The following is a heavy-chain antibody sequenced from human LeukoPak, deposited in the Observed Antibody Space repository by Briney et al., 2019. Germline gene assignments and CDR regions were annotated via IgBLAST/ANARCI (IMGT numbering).Heavy chain of an antibody. D-gene: IGHD2-21*02. CDR2: IRNKAYGGTK. CDR3: ARSRRASCGGACYSFDY. J-gene: IGHJ4*02. V-gene: IGHV3-49*03. CDR1: GFTLDDYG. Sequence: GGSLRLSCTASGFTLDDYGVSWFRQAPGKGLEWVGFIRNKAYGGTKEYAASVKGRFTISRDDSKSIAYLQMNSLASEDTAVYYCARSRRASCGGACYSFDYWGQGTLVTVSS.